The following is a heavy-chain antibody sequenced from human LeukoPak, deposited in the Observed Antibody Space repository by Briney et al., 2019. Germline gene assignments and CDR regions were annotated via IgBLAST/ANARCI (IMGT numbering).Heavy chain of an antibody. V-gene: IGHV4-39*01. J-gene: IGHJ3*02. Sequence: PSETLSLTCTVSGGSISSSLYYWGWVRQPPGKGLEWIGNIYFSGTTYDNPSLKSRFTTSVDTSKNQFSLKVNSVTAADTAVYYCARTTYYYDSSGYYTVLGAFDIWGQGTMVTVSS. CDR2: IYFSGTT. D-gene: IGHD3-22*01. CDR1: GGSISSSLYY. CDR3: ARTTYYYDSSGYYTVLGAFDI.